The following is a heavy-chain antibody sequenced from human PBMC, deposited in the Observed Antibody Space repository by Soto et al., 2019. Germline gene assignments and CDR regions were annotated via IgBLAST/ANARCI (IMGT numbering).Heavy chain of an antibody. CDR3: ASRGDGWYFDY. V-gene: IGHV4-4*02. D-gene: IGHD4-17*01. J-gene: IGHJ4*02. CDR1: GDSISNTNW. CDR2: IYHSGST. Sequence: QVQLQESGPGLVKPSGTLSLTCVVSGDSISNTNWWSWVRQPPGKGLEWIGAIYHSGSTNYNPSLKSRVTISVDKSKNQFSLKLSSVTAADTAVYFCASRGDGWYFDYWGQGTLITVSS.